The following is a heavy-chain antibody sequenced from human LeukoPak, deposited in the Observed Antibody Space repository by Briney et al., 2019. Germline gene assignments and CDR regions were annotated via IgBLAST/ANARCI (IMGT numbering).Heavy chain of an antibody. Sequence: SQALSLTCTVSGGSVNNNACYWGWVRQPPGKGLEYIGNVYYSGITYYNPSLQSRVTISVDTSNNQFSLKLSSVTAADTAVYYCARSDYSGYFDYWGQRTLVSVSS. J-gene: IGHJ4*02. CDR1: GGSVNNNACY. V-gene: IGHV4-39*01. CDR2: VYYSGIT. CDR3: ARSDYSGYFDY. D-gene: IGHD4-11*01.